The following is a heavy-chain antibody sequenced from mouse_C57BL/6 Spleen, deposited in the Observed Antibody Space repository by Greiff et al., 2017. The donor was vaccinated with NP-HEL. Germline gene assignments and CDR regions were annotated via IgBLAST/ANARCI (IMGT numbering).Heavy chain of an antibody. CDR2: IYPSDSET. J-gene: IGHJ3*01. V-gene: IGHV1-61*01. Sequence: QVQLQQPGAELVRPGSSVKLSCKASGYTFTSYWMDWVKQRPGQGLEWIGHIYPSDSETPYNQKFKDKATLTVDKSSSTAYMQLSSLTSEDAAVYYCARGGVSGTVVAPFAYWGQGTLVTVSA. D-gene: IGHD1-1*01. CDR3: ARGGVSGTVVAPFAY. CDR1: GYTFTSYW.